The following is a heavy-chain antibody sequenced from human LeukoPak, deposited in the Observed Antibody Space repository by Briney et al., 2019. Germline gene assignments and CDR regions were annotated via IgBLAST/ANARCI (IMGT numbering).Heavy chain of an antibody. V-gene: IGHV1-18*01. CDR2: ISANKGNT. J-gene: IGHJ4*02. Sequence: GALVKVSCKASGFTFNSYGISWVRQAPGRGLEWMGWISANKGNTNYAQKLQGRVTMTTDTSTRTVYMELRSLRSDDTAVYYCASRSGTYPYYFDYWGRGTLVTVSS. CDR1: GFTFNSYG. CDR3: ASRSGTYPYYFDY. D-gene: IGHD1-26*01.